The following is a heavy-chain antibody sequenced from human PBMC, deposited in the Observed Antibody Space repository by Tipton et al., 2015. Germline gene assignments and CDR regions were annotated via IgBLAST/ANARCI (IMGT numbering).Heavy chain of an antibody. CDR1: DGSISDYY. J-gene: IGHJ4*02. CDR2: ISYSGTT. CDR3: ARIRGRYVLDH. V-gene: IGHV4-59*12. Sequence: TLSLTCTVSDGSISDYYWSWIRQSPGKGLEWIGYISYSGTTNYNPSLNSRVTISVDTSKNQFFLRMTPVTAADTAVYYCARIRGRYVLDHWGQGTLVTVSS. D-gene: IGHD3-16*01.